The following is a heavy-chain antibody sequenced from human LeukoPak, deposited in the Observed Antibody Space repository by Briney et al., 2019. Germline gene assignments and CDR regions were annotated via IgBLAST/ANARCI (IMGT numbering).Heavy chain of an antibody. Sequence: GRSLRLFCAASGFIFKSYWMSWVRQAPGKGLEWVANIQQDGSEEKYVESVRGRFTISRHNSRNTVHLQMNSLISRDTAVSYCANDLGWRELNLGRGQGTLVTVSS. CDR2: IQQDGSEE. D-gene: IGHD3-10*01. V-gene: IGHV3-7*03. CDR1: GFIFKSYW. CDR3: ANDLGWRELNLG. J-gene: IGHJ4*02.